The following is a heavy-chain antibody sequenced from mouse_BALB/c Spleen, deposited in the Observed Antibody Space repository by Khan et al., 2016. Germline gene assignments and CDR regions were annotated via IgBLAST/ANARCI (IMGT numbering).Heavy chain of an antibody. V-gene: IGHV9-2-1*01. J-gene: IGHJ4*01. CDR1: GYTFTDYS. D-gene: IGHD2-3*01. CDR3: ARWLLRGDAMDY. CDR2: IYTETGEP. Sequence: QIQLVQSGPELKKPGETVKISCKASGYTFTDYSMHWVKQAPGKGLKWMGWIYTETGEPTYADDFKGRFAFSLDTSASTAYLQINNLKNEDTATYFCARWLLRGDAMDYWGQGTSVTVSS.